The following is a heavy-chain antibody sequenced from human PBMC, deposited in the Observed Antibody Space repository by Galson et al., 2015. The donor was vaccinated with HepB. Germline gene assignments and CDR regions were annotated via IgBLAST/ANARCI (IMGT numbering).Heavy chain of an antibody. CDR3: ARYGYSSGWYYFDY. CDR1: GFTFSSYW. D-gene: IGHD6-19*01. Sequence: SLRLSCAASGFTFSSYWMHWVRQAPGKGLVWVSRINSDGSSTSYADSVEGRFTISRDNAKNTLYLQMNSLRAEDTAVYYCARYGYSSGWYYFDYWGQGTLVTVSS. CDR2: INSDGSST. V-gene: IGHV3-74*01. J-gene: IGHJ4*02.